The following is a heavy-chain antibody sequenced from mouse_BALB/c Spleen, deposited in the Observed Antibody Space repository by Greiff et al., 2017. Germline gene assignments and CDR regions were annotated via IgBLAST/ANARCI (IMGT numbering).Heavy chain of an antibody. CDR1: GYAFTNYL. D-gene: IGHD2-4*01. CDR3: ARGVITAGYYAMDY. Sequence: QVQLQQSGAELVRPGTSVKVSCKASGYAFTNYLIEWVKQRPGQGLEWIGVINPGSGGTNYNEKFKGKATLTADKSSSTAYMQLSSLTSDDSAVYFCARGVITAGYYAMDYWGQGTSVTVSA. J-gene: IGHJ4*01. CDR2: INPGSGGT. V-gene: IGHV1-54*01.